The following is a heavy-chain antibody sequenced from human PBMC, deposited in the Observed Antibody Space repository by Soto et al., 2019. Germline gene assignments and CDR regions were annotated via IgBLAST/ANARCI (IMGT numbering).Heavy chain of an antibody. CDR2: IRYSGGT. V-gene: IGHV4-59*01. CDR1: GGSITSYY. CDR3: AGDRNDNNWAFY. D-gene: IGHD1-1*01. Sequence: QVRLQESGPELVKPSETLSLTCAVTGGSITSYYWSWVRQPPGKALEWIGYIRYSGGTNYNPSLKSRVTISVDTSKNQFSLEVKSVTAADTAVYFCAGDRNDNNWAFYLGRGALVTVSS. J-gene: IGHJ4*02.